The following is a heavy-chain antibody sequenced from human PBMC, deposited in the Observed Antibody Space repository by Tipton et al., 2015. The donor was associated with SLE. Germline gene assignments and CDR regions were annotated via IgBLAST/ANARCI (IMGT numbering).Heavy chain of an antibody. CDR1: GGPIRSSRHF. CDR3: ARVLGVVKSYYMDV. J-gene: IGHJ6*03. V-gene: IGHV4-39*07. D-gene: IGHD3-3*01. Sequence: TLSLTCTVSGGPIRSSRHFWGWIRQPPGKGLEWIGVLYYSGNTYYNPSLKSPVTLSIDTSKNQFSLKLSSVTAADTAVYYCARVLGVVKSYYMDVWGKGTTVTVSS. CDR2: LYYSGNT.